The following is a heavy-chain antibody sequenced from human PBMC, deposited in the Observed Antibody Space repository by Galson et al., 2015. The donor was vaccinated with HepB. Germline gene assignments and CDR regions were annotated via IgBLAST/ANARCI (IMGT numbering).Heavy chain of an antibody. D-gene: IGHD6-19*01. CDR2: ISYDGSNK. V-gene: IGHV3-30*18. J-gene: IGHJ4*02. Sequence: SLRLSCAASGFTFSSYGMHWVRQAPGKGLEWVAVISYDGSNKYYADSVKGRFTISRDNSKNTLYLQMNSLRAEDTAVYYCAKDKKGGYSSGWSHAGRHDYWGQGTLVTVSS. CDR1: GFTFSSYG. CDR3: AKDKKGGYSSGWSHAGRHDY.